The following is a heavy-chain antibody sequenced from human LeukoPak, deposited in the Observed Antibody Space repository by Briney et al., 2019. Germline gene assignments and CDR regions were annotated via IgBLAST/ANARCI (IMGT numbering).Heavy chain of an antibody. Sequence: PGGSLRLSCAASGFTLSSYAMSWVRQAPGKGLQWVSGISSSGGSTYYVDSVKGRFTISTDNSKNTLYLQMSSLRAEDTAVYYCARHGYSGYGGFDYWGQGTLVTVSS. J-gene: IGHJ4*02. CDR1: GFTLSSYA. V-gene: IGHV3-23*01. CDR2: ISSSGGST. CDR3: ARHGYSGYGGFDY. D-gene: IGHD5-12*01.